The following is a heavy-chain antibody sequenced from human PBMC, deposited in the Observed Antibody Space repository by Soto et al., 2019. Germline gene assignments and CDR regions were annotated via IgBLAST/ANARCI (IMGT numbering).Heavy chain of an antibody. CDR1: GWSFSVYY. V-gene: IGHV4-34*01. J-gene: IGHJ4*02. CDR3: ARGPGGSYPSALDY. D-gene: IGHD1-26*01. CDR2: INHSGST. Sequence: PSETLSLTCAVYGWSFSVYYWSWIRQPPGKGLEWIGEINHSGSTNYNPSLKSRVTISVDTSKNQFSLKLSSVTAADTAVYYCARGPGGSYPSALDYWGQGTLVTVSS.